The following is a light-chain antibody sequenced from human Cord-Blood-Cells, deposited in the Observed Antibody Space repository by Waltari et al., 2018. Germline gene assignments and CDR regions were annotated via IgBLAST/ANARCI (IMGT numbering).Light chain of an antibody. CDR1: QSISSY. V-gene: IGKV1-39*01. Sequence: IEIAQSQSSRTASVGHGVTITCRASQSISSYLNWYQQKPGKAPKLLIYAASRLQSGVPSRFSGSGSGTDFTLTISSLQPEDFATYYCQQRYSTPLTFGQGTKVEIK. CDR2: AAS. CDR3: QQRYSTPLT. J-gene: IGKJ1*01.